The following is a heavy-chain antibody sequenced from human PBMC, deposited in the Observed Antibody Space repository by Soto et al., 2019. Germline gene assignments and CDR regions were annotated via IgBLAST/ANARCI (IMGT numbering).Heavy chain of an antibody. CDR1: GVTSSNVW. D-gene: IGHD3-22*01. J-gene: IGHJ6*02. V-gene: IGHV3-15*01. Sequence: GGSLRLSCTASGVTSSNVWMNWVRQAPGKGLEWVGRIKSKSDDETTDYAAPVKGRFNISREDSKNTLYLQMNSLKTEDTAVYYCTTGLTYYYDTSGHYWAGAMDVWGQGITVTVSS. CDR3: TTGLTYYYDTSGHYWAGAMDV. CDR2: IKSKSDDETT.